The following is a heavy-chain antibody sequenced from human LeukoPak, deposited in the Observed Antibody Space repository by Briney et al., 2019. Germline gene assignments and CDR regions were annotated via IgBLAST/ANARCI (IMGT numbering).Heavy chain of an antibody. V-gene: IGHV3-66*01. Sequence: GGSLRLSCAASGFTVSSNYMSWVRQAPGKGLEWVSVIYSGGSTYYADSVKGRFTISRDNSKNTLYLQMNSLRAEDTAVYYCARLNEDYGDSYYFDYWGQGTLVTVSS. CDR2: IYSGGST. J-gene: IGHJ4*02. CDR1: GFTVSSNY. D-gene: IGHD4-17*01. CDR3: ARLNEDYGDSYYFDY.